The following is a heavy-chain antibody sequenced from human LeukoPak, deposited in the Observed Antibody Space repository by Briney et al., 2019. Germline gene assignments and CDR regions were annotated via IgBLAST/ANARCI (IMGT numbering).Heavy chain of an antibody. CDR1: GFTFSSYW. CDR3: ASGIAAAGVHFDY. J-gene: IGHJ4*02. D-gene: IGHD6-13*01. Sequence: GGSLRLSCAASGFTFSSYWMHWVRQAPGKGLVWVSRINGDGSSTSYADSVKGRFTISRDNAKNTLYLQMNSLRAEDTAVYYCASGIAAAGVHFDYWGQGTLVTVSS. CDR2: INGDGSST. V-gene: IGHV3-74*01.